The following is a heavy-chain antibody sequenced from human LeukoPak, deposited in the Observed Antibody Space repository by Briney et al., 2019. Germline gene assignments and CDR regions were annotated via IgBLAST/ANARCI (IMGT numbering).Heavy chain of an antibody. CDR3: ARLCISGYSSSSCSDY. V-gene: IGHV4-34*12. D-gene: IGHD6-6*01. Sequence: SETLSLTCAVYGGSFSGYYWSWIRQPPGKGLEGIGEIIHSGSTNYIPSLKSRVTISVDTSKNHFSLTLSSVTAADTAVYYCARLCISGYSSSSCSDYWGQGTLVTVSS. CDR1: GGSFSGYY. J-gene: IGHJ4*02. CDR2: IIHSGST.